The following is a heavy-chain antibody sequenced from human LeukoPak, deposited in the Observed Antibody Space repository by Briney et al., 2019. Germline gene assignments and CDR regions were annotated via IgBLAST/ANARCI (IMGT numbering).Heavy chain of an antibody. D-gene: IGHD3-9*01. V-gene: IGHV3-23*01. Sequence: GGSLRLSCAASGYTFISYAMSRVRQAPGKGLEWVSAISGSGGSTYYADSVKGRFTISRDNSKNTLYLQMNSLRAEDTAVYYCAKISAYDILTGDFDYWGQGTLVTVSS. CDR3: AKISAYDILTGDFDY. CDR1: GYTFISYA. J-gene: IGHJ4*02. CDR2: ISGSGGST.